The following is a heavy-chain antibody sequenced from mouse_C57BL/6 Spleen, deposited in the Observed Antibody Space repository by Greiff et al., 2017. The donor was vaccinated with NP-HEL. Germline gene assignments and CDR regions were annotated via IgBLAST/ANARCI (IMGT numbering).Heavy chain of an antibody. CDR1: GFTFSDYY. V-gene: IGHV5-16*01. D-gene: IGHD2-4*01. CDR2: INYDGSST. CDR3: ARGGGLRRYFDY. Sequence: DVQLVESEGGLVQPGSSMKLSCTASGFTFSDYYMAWVRQVPEKGLEWVANINYDGSSTYYLDSLKSRFIISRDNAKNILYLQMSSLKSEDTATYYCARGGGLRRYFDYRGQGTTLTVSS. J-gene: IGHJ2*01.